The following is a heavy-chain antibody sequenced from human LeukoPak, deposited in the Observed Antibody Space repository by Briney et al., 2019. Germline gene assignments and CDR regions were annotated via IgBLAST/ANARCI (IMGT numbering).Heavy chain of an antibody. V-gene: IGHV4-4*09. J-gene: IGHJ3*01. CDR3: ARLSAAVHLGAFDL. Sequence: PSETLSLTCAVYGGSFSGYYWSWIRQPPGKGLEWIGYIHTSGSNNQYPSLKSRVTISVDKSKTHFSLRLTSVTAADTAVYYCARLSAAVHLGAFDLWGQGTMVTVSS. D-gene: IGHD3-3*01. CDR2: IHTSGSN. CDR1: GGSFSGYY.